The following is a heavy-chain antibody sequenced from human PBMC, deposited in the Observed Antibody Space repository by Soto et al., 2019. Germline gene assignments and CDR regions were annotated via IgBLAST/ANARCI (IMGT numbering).Heavy chain of an antibody. V-gene: IGHV1-69*13. Sequence: SVKVSCKASGGTFSSYAISWVRQAPGQGLEWMGGIIPIFGTANYAQKFQGRVTITADESTSTAYMELSSLRSEDTAVYYCARLDRQYSSSAVGGCYYYYGEVVCCQ. CDR3: ARLDRQYSSSAVGGCYYYYGEVV. J-gene: IGHJ6*02. CDR2: IIPIFGTA. D-gene: IGHD6-6*01. CDR1: GGTFSSYA.